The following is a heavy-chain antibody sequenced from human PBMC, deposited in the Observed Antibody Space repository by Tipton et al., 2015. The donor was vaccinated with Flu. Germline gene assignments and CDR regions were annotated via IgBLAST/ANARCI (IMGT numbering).Heavy chain of an antibody. CDR1: GGSFSGYY. D-gene: IGHD3-10*01. Sequence: LRLSCAVYGGSFSGYYWSWIRQPPGKGLEWIGEINHSGSTNYNPYLKSRVTIPVDTSKNQFSLKLSCVTAADTAVYYCARRTKGTMVRGVIVNWFDPWGQGTLRSVSS. J-gene: IGHJ5*02. CDR3: ARRTKGTMVRGVIVNWFDP. V-gene: IGHV4-34*01. CDR2: INHSGST.